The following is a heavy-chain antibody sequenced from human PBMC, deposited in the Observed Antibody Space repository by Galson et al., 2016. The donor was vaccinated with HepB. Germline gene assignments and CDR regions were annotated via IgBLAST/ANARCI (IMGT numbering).Heavy chain of an antibody. CDR3: VTSQGY. V-gene: IGHV3-7*03. CDR1: RLKSSTHW. Sequence: SLRLSCAVSRLKSSTHWLTWVHQAPGRGLEWVATINPDGNEKAYVDSVKGRITMSRDNAKDSLHWQMNSLRAEDTGVYYCVTSQGYWGQGTLVTVSS. J-gene: IGHJ4*02. CDR2: INPDGNEK.